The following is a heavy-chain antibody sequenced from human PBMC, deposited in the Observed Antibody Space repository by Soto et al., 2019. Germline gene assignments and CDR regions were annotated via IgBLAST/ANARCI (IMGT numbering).Heavy chain of an antibody. CDR3: ARGPGEPTYYYFYMDV. CDR1: GFTFTSYG. V-gene: IGHV1-18*01. Sequence: QVQLVQSGAEVKKPGASVKVSCKASGFTFTSYGVSWVRQAPGQGLEWMGWISGYNGNTNYAHNVQGRVTMTIDTSTSTGYMELRSLRSDDTAVYFCARGPGEPTYYYFYMDVWGKGTTVTVSS. J-gene: IGHJ6*03. D-gene: IGHD3-16*01. CDR2: ISGYNGNT.